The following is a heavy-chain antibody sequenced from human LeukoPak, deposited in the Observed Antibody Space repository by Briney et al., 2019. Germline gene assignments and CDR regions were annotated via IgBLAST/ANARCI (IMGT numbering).Heavy chain of an antibody. CDR3: AKKGQADDGGKPD. J-gene: IGHJ4*02. CDR1: GFTFSIYD. V-gene: IGHV3-23*01. Sequence: GGSLRLSCAASGFTFSIYDLSWVRQAPGKGLECVSAIDRGVGSTYYADSVKGRFTISRDNSKNTLYLQMNNLRVDDTAVYYCAKKGQADDGGKPDWGQGTLVTVSS. CDR2: IDRGVGST.